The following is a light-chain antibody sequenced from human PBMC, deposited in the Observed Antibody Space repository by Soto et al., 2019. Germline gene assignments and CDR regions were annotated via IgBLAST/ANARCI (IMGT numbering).Light chain of an antibody. CDR2: EVV. Sequence: QSVLTQPPSASGSPGQSVTISCTGTKSDIGVYDFVSWYQHHPGKAPRLIIYEVVQRPSGVPDRFSGSKSGNTASLTISGLQAEDEADYYCNSYTGSGIVFGTGTKVTVL. V-gene: IGLV2-8*01. J-gene: IGLJ1*01. CDR3: NSYTGSGIV. CDR1: KSDIGVYDF.